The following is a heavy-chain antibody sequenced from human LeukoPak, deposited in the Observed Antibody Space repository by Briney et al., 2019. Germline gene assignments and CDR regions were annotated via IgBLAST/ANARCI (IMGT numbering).Heavy chain of an antibody. CDR1: GYTFTSYD. J-gene: IGHJ6*03. Sequence: ASVKVSCKASGYTFTSYDIYWVRQATGQGLEWMGWMNPNSGNTGYAQKFQGRVTMTRNTSISTAYMELSSLRSEDTAVYYCARGGDVVVAATPYYYYMDVWGKGTTVTVSS. V-gene: IGHV1-8*01. CDR3: ARGGDVVVAATPYYYYMDV. CDR2: MNPNSGNT. D-gene: IGHD2-15*01.